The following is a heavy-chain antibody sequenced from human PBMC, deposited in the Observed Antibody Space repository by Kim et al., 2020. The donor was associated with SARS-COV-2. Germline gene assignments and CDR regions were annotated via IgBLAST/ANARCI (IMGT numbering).Heavy chain of an antibody. Sequence: SVKVSCKASGGTFSSYAISWVRQAPGQGLEWMGGIIPIFGTANYAQKFQGRVTITADESTSTAYMELSSLRSEDTAVYYCARERGSSGWYSPKITPFDYWGQGTLVTVSS. J-gene: IGHJ4*02. CDR2: IIPIFGTA. CDR3: ARERGSSGWYSPKITPFDY. D-gene: IGHD6-19*01. CDR1: GGTFSSYA. V-gene: IGHV1-69*13.